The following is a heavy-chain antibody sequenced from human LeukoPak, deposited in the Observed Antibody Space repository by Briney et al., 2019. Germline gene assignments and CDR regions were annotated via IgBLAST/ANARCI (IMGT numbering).Heavy chain of an antibody. J-gene: IGHJ5*02. D-gene: IGHD3-10*01. CDR2: INPNSGGA. CDR1: GYTFTGYY. CDR3: AREEVTMVRGFLWFDP. V-gene: IGHV1-2*04. Sequence: ASVKVSCKASGYTFTGYYMHWVRQAPGQGLEWMGWINPNSGGANYAQKFQGWVTMTRDTSISTAYMELSRLRSDDTAVYYCAREEVTMVRGFLWFDPWGQGTLVTVSS.